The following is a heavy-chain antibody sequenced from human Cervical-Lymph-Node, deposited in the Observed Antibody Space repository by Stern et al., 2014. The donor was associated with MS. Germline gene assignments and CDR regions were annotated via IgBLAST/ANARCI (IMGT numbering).Heavy chain of an antibody. V-gene: IGHV3-23*04. CDR2: ISGSGGTT. D-gene: IGHD2-15*01. J-gene: IGHJ4*02. CDR1: GFPFSVYA. Sequence: EVQLVESGGGLVQPGGSLRLSCAASGFPFSVYAMNWVRQAPGKGLEWVSSISGSGGTTNYADSVKGRFTISRDNSKNTLYLQMSSLRAEDTAIYFCAKDSPRVAADFDSWGQGTLVTVSS. CDR3: AKDSPRVAADFDS.